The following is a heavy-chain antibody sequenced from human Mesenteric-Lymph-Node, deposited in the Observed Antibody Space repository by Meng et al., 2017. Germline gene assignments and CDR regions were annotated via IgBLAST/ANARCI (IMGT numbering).Heavy chain of an antibody. D-gene: IGHD3-10*01. V-gene: IGHV4-59*08. CDR3: ARQSGYFDY. CDR2: IYYSGGT. J-gene: IGHJ4*02. CDR1: GGSISSYY. Sequence: VQLLERGPGLVKPSGTLSLTCTAPGGSISSYYWSWIRQPPGKGLEWIGHIYYSGGTNYNPSLKSRVTISVDTSKNQFSLKLSSVTATDTAVYYCARQSGYFDYWGQGTLVTVSS.